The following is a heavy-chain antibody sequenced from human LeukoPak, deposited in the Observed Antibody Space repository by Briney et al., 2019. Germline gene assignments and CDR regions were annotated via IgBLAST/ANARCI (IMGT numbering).Heavy chain of an antibody. D-gene: IGHD1-26*01. CDR3: ARPGVSYQVFDN. Sequence: PGGSLRLSCAASGFTFNSYSMNWVRQAPGKGLEWISYITSSSDTIYYADSVKGRFTISRDNAKNSLYLQMNTLRAEDTAVYFCARPGVSYQVFDNWGQGTLVTVSS. V-gene: IGHV3-48*01. CDR2: ITSSSDTI. CDR1: GFTFNSYS. J-gene: IGHJ4*02.